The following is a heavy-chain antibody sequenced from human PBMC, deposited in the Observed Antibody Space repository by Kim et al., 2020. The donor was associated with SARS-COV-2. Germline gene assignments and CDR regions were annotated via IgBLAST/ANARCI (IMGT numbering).Heavy chain of an antibody. Sequence: ADSVKGRFTISRDNAKNSLYLQMNGLRAEDTALYYCARESGEAGTTLFDYWGQGTLVTVSS. D-gene: IGHD1-1*01. J-gene: IGHJ4*02. CDR3: ARESGEAGTTLFDY. V-gene: IGHV3-20*03.